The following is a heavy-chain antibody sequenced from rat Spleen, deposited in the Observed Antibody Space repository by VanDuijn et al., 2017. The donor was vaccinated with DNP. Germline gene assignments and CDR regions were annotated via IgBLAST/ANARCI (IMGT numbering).Heavy chain of an antibody. Sequence: EVQLVESGGGLVQPGRSLKLSCAASGFIFSDYYMAWVRQAPTKGLEWVAYIRYDGGSNYYGDSVKGRFTISRDNAKSTLYLQMNSLRSEDTATYYCARGKFITTVMPCFDYWGQGVMVTVSS. CDR2: IRYDGGSN. D-gene: IGHD1-1*01. CDR3: ARGKFITTVMPCFDY. CDR1: GFIFSDYY. J-gene: IGHJ2*01. V-gene: IGHV5-22*01.